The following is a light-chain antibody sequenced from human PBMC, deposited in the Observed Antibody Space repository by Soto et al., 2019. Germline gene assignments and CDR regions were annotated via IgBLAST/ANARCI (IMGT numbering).Light chain of an antibody. CDR1: QDISNY. V-gene: IGKV1-33*01. Sequence: DIQMTQSPSSLSASVGDRVTITCQASQDISNYLNWYQQKPGKAPKLLIYDASNLETGVPTRFSGSGSGTDFIFTISSLQPEDVATYYCQQYDTLPQWFTFGPGTKVDIK. J-gene: IGKJ3*01. CDR3: QQYDTLPQWFT. CDR2: DAS.